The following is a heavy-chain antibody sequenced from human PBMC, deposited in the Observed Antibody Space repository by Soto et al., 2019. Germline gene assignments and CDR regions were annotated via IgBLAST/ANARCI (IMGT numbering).Heavy chain of an antibody. J-gene: IGHJ4*02. CDR1: GFTFSSDW. CDR2: IKQDGSEK. V-gene: IGHV3-7*01. D-gene: IGHD5-12*01. Sequence: HPGGSLRLSCVASGFTFSSDWMNWARQAPGMGLEWVANIKQDGSEKYYVDSVKGRFTISRDNAQNSLYLQMNSLRAEDTAVYYCTIDGRGGDYWGQGTLVTVSS. CDR3: TIDGRGGDY.